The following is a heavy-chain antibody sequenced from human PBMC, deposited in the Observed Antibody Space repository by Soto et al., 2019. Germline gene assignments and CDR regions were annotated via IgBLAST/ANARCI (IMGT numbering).Heavy chain of an antibody. CDR3: ARSVFP. CDR2: IYYSGFT. V-gene: IGHV4-31*03. CDR1: GGSITSGGYY. Sequence: QVQLQESGPGLVKPSQTLSLTCTVSGGSITSGGYYWSWIRQHPGQGLEWLGYIYYSGFTYYNPSPXSXXTISVDTSKNQFSLKLSSVTAADTAVYYCARSVFPWGQGTLVTVSS. J-gene: IGHJ5*02.